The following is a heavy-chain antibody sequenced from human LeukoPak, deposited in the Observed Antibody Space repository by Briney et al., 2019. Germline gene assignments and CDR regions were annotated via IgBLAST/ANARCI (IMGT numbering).Heavy chain of an antibody. CDR1: GFSLSTSAVC. V-gene: IGHV2-70*11. J-gene: IGHJ6*02. CDR3: ARIPQPLKGYYYGMDV. CDR2: IDWSDDK. Sequence: SGPTLVNPTQTLTLTCTFSGFSLSTSAVCVSWIRQPPGKALEWLARIDWSDDKYYNTSLKTRLTISKDTSKNQVVLTMTNMDPVDTATYYCARIPQPLKGYYYGMDVWGQGTTVTVSS.